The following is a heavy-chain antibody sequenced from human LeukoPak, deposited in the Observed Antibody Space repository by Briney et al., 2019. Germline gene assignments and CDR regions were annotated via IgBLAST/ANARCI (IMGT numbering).Heavy chain of an antibody. V-gene: IGHV3-33*06. Sequence: PGSSLRLSCAASGFTFSSYGMHWVRQAPGKGREGVAVIWYDGSNKYYADSVKGRFTTSRDNSKNTLYLQLNSLRAEDTAVYYCAKGAITGTIYYYYYMDVWGKGTTVTVSS. CDR2: IWYDGSNK. CDR1: GFTFSSYG. CDR3: AKGAITGTIYYYYYMDV. D-gene: IGHD1-7*01. J-gene: IGHJ6*03.